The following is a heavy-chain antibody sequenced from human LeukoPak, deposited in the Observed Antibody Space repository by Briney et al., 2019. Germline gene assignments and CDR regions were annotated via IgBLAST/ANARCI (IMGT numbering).Heavy chain of an antibody. CDR2: IYYSGST. D-gene: IGHD6-19*01. Sequence: SETLSLTCTVSGGSLSSSSYYWGWIRQPPGKGLEWIGSIYYSGSTYYNPSLKSRVTISVDTSKNQFSLKLSSVTAADTAVYYCARHHNDIAVAGNWFDPWGQGTLVTVSS. J-gene: IGHJ5*02. V-gene: IGHV4-39*01. CDR1: GGSLSSSSYY. CDR3: ARHHNDIAVAGNWFDP.